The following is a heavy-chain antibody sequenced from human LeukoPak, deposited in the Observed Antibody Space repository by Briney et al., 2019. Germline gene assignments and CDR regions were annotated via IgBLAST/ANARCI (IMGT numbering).Heavy chain of an antibody. J-gene: IGHJ4*02. D-gene: IGHD6-19*01. CDR2: MSYDGNSE. CDR3: TSGRGGQWPVYFDY. CDR1: GFTFSSYG. V-gene: IGHV3-30*03. Sequence: GGSLRLSCAASGFTFSSYGMHWVRQAPGKGLEWVALMSYDGNSEYYADSVKGRFTISRDNSKNTLYLQMNSLRTEDTAVYYCTSGRGGQWPVYFDYWGQGTLVTVPS.